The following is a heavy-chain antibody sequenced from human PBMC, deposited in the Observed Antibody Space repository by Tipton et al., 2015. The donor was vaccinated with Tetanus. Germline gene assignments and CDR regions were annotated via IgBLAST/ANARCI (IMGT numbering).Heavy chain of an antibody. CDR3: ARAHCTDGVCNFDF. CDR2: IYPGDSDT. V-gene: IGHV5-51*01. CDR1: GYIFNNYW. J-gene: IGHJ4*02. D-gene: IGHD2-8*01. Sequence: QLVQSGGEVKKPGESLKISCKGSGYIFNNYWIGWVRQKPGKGLEWMGIIYPGDSDTRYSPSFQGQVTISVDKSINTAFLQWSSLKASDTSMFYCARAHCTDGVCNFDFWGQGALVTVAS.